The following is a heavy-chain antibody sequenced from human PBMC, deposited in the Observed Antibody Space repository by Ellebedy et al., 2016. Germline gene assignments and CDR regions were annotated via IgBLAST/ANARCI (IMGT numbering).Heavy chain of an antibody. D-gene: IGHD2-15*01. CDR3: ASWDRYCSGGSCYVGADY. J-gene: IGHJ4*02. CDR2: IYYSGST. Sequence: SETLSLXXTVSGGSISSYYWSWIRQPPGKGLEWIGYIYYSGSTNYNPSLKSRVTISVDTSKNQFSLKLSSVTAADTAVYYCASWDRYCSGGSCYVGADYWGQGTLVTVSS. CDR1: GGSISSYY. V-gene: IGHV4-59*12.